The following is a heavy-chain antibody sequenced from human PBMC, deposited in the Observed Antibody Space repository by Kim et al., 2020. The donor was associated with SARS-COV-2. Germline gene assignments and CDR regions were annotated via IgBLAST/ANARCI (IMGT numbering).Heavy chain of an antibody. Sequence: NYAQKFQGRVTMTRDTSISTAYMELSRLRSDDTAVYYCARDEPDYGGNNNWGQGTLVTVSS. CDR3: ARDEPDYGGNNN. J-gene: IGHJ4*02. V-gene: IGHV1-2*02. D-gene: IGHD4-17*01.